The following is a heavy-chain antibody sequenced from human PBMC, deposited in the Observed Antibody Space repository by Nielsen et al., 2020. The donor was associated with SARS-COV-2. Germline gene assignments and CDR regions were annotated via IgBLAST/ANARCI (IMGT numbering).Heavy chain of an antibody. Sequence: SLKISCAASGFTFDDYAMHWVRQAPGKGLEWVSGISWNSGSIGYADSVKGRFTISRDNAKNSLYLQMNSLRAEDTALYYCARLSTGVVVTPAFDIWGQGTMVTVSS. CDR2: ISWNSGSI. CDR3: ARLSTGVVVTPAFDI. CDR1: GFTFDDYA. V-gene: IGHV3-9*01. D-gene: IGHD2-21*02. J-gene: IGHJ3*02.